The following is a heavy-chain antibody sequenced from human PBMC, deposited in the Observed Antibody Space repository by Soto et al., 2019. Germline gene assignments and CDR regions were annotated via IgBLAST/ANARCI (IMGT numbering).Heavy chain of an antibody. D-gene: IGHD3-3*01. V-gene: IGHV1-24*01. Sequence: ASVKVSCKVSGYTLTELSMHWVRQAPGKGLEWMGGFDPEDGETIYAQKFQGRVTMTEDTSTDTAYMELSSLRSEDTAVYYCATDKADPRYYDFSEYGMDVWGQGTTVTVSS. CDR2: FDPEDGET. CDR1: GYTLTELS. J-gene: IGHJ6*02. CDR3: ATDKADPRYYDFSEYGMDV.